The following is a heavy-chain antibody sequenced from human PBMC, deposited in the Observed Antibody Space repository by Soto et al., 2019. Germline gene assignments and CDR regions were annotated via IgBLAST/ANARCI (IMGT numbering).Heavy chain of an antibody. CDR2: IIPIFGTA. CDR1: VGTFSIYA. D-gene: IGHD6-19*01. CDR3: ARQIAVAGEYFDE. J-gene: IGHJ4*02. Sequence: SVTVSCKSSVGTFSIYASICVRPAPGQGLEWMGGIIPIFGTANYAQKFQGRVTITADESTSTAYMELSSLRSEDTAVYYCARQIAVAGEYFDEWGQVTLITVS. V-gene: IGHV1-69*13.